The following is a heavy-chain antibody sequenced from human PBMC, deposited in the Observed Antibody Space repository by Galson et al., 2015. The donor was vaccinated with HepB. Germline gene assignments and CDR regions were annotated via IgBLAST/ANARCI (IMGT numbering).Heavy chain of an antibody. CDR2: LSSGGTK. D-gene: IGHD5-24*01. V-gene: IGHV3-48*01. Sequence: SLRLSCAASGFSFTSHSMNWVRQAPGKGLEWVTYLSSGGTKYYADSVKGRFTISRDNVKKSMYLHMSSLRVEDTAVYYCARNPAAYGYYNMDVWGQGTTVTVSS. CDR3: ARNPAAYGYYNMDV. J-gene: IGHJ6*02. CDR1: GFSFTSHS.